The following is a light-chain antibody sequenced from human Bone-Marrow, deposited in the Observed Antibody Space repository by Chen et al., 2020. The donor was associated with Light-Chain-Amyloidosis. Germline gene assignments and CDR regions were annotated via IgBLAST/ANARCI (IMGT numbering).Light chain of an antibody. V-gene: IGLV3-25*03. CDR1: TLPRQY. J-gene: IGLJ3*02. CDR3: QSADNSGIWV. Sequence: SYDLTQPPSVSVSPGQTARNTCSGDTLPRQYAYWFQQRPGQAPVLVIYKDTERPSGIPERFSGSSSGTTVTLTISGVQAEDEADYYCQSADNSGIWVFGGGTKLTAL. CDR2: KDT.